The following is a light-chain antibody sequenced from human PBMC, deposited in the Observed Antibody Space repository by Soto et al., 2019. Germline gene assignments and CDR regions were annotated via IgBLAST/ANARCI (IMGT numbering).Light chain of an antibody. CDR2: WAS. V-gene: IGKV4-1*01. J-gene: IGKJ5*01. Sequence: DIVMTQSPDSLAVSLGERATINCKSSQSVLYSSNNKNYLAWYQQKPGQPPKLLIYWASTRESGVPDRFSGSGSRTDFTLTISSLQAEDVAVYYCQQYYSTPGTFGQGTRLAIK. CDR1: QSVLYSSNNKNY. CDR3: QQYYSTPGT.